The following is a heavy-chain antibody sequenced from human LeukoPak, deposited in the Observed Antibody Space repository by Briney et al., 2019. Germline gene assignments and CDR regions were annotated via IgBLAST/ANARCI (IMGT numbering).Heavy chain of an antibody. CDR2: IYYSGTT. D-gene: IGHD3-3*01. CDR1: GGSISSSSYY. V-gene: IGHV4-39*01. Sequence: SETLSLTCTVSGGSISSSSYYWGWIRQPPGKGLEWIGSIYYSGTTYPNPSLKSRVTISVDTSKNQFSLKLSSVTAADTAVYYCARQPKSCAPGIFVTGKACWFDPWGQGTLVTVSP. J-gene: IGHJ5*02. CDR3: ARQPKSCAPGIFVTGKACWFDP.